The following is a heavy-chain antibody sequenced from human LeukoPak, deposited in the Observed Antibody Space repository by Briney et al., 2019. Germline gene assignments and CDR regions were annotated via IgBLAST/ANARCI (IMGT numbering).Heavy chain of an antibody. CDR2: LLDSWRT. D-gene: IGHD5-18*01. CDR1: GASMSTHY. CDR3: ATIRRGSIYGYFDF. Sequence: SETLCLTCTVSGASMSTHYWSWLRQPPGKGLEWIGYLLDSWRTKDNPSLQSRVTLSADTSKNQFSLRLTSVTAADTAVYYCATIRRGSIYGYFDFWGQGILVTVSS. J-gene: IGHJ4*02. V-gene: IGHV4-59*11.